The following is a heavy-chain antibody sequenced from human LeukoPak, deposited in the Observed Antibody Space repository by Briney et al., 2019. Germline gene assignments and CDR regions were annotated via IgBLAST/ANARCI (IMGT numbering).Heavy chain of an antibody. D-gene: IGHD2-8*01. CDR3: ARSGTKTNGFDY. J-gene: IGHJ4*02. Sequence: SETLSLTCTVSGGSISTYYWSWIRQPPGKGLEWIGYIYYSGSINYSPSLQSRVTMSVDTSKNQFSLRLSSVTAADTAVYYCARSGTKTNGFDYWGQGTLVTVSS. CDR1: GGSISTYY. CDR2: IYYSGSI. V-gene: IGHV4-59*01.